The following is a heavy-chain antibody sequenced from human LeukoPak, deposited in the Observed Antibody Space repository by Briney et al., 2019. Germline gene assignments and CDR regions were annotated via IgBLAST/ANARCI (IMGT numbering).Heavy chain of an antibody. CDR2: IYSGGST. Sequence: AGGSLRLSCAASGFTVSNNYISWVRQAPGKGLEWVSVIYSGGSTYYADSVKGRLTISRDNSKNTLYLQMNSLRAEDTAIYYCARDLYSSGWYVGFDIWGQGTMVTVSS. CDR1: GFTVSNNY. D-gene: IGHD6-13*01. CDR3: ARDLYSSGWYVGFDI. J-gene: IGHJ3*02. V-gene: IGHV3-53*01.